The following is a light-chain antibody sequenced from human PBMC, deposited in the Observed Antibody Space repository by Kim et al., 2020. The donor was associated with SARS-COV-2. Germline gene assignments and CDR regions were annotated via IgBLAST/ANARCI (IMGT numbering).Light chain of an antibody. J-gene: IGKJ4*01. CDR3: QQYNIWPPLT. CDR2: HAS. Sequence: EVVVTQSPATLSVSPGERVTLSCETSQNVNSDLAWHQQRPGQAPRLLIYHASTRATGIPARFSGSGSGTEFTLTISSLQSEDFAVYYCQQYNIWPPLTFGGGTKVEI. V-gene: IGKV3-15*01. CDR1: QNVNSD.